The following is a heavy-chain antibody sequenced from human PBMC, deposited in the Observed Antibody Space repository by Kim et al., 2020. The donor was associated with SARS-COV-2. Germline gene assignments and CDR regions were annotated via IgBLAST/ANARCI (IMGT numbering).Heavy chain of an antibody. CDR2: INTGNGDA. V-gene: IGHV1-3*04. J-gene: IGHJ6*02. Sequence: ASVKVSCKASGYTVTTYTITWVRQAPGQGLEWMGRINTGNGDAKYSQKFQGRVTITSDTSATTAYMELSSLTSEDTAVYYCSRRTLDVWGQGTTVTVSS. CDR1: GYTVTTYT. CDR3: SRRTLDV.